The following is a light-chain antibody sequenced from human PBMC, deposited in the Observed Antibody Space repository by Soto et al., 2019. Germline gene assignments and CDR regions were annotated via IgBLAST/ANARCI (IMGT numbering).Light chain of an antibody. CDR3: ETWDNYSDV. CDR2: LQGSGNH. Sequence: QPVLTQSSSASASLGCRVKLTCSLSSGNSDYIIAWHQQQPGNAARSLMNLQGSGNHNKGSGSSDPSTDSSSAADCNLTLSFLQSEDEADYSCETWDNYSDVCGAGNKVTVL. J-gene: IGLJ1*01. CDR1: SGNSDYI. V-gene: IGLV4-60*03.